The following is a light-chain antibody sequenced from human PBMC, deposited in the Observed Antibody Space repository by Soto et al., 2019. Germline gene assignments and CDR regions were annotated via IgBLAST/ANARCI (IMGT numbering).Light chain of an antibody. CDR1: QGISNY. J-gene: IGKJ4*02. V-gene: IGKV1-27*01. CDR3: QMYNGAPQLT. Sequence: DIQMTQSPSSLSASVGDRVTITCRASQGISNYLAWYQQKPGKVPKLLIYAASTLQSGVPSRFSGSGSGTDSTLTISSRQPEDVATDYCQMYNGAPQLTLGGGTKVEIK. CDR2: AAS.